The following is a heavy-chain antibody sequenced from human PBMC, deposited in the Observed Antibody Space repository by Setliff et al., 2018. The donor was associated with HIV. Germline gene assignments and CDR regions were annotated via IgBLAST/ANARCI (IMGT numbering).Heavy chain of an antibody. V-gene: IGHV1-2*06. D-gene: IGHD1-26*01. CDR1: GYTFTGYY. J-gene: IGHJ4*02. CDR2: INPNSGGT. CDR3: ARDLVGATGFDY. Sequence: GASVKVYCKASGYTFTGYYMHWVRQAPGQGLEWMGRINPNSGGTNYAQKFQGRVTMTRDTSISTAYMELSRLRSDDTAVYYCARDLVGATGFDYWGQGTLVTVSS.